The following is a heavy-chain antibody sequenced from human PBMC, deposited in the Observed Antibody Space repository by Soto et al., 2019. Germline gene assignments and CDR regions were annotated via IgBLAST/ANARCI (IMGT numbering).Heavy chain of an antibody. Sequence: QVQLVESGGGVVQPGRSLRLSCAASGFTFSSYGMHWVRQAPGKGLEWVAVISYDGSNKYYADSVKGRFTISRDNSKNTLYLQMNSLRAEDTAVYYCAKAPGYSSGSLYWGQGTLVTVSS. CDR3: AKAPGYSSGSLY. D-gene: IGHD6-19*01. CDR1: GFTFSSYG. J-gene: IGHJ4*02. V-gene: IGHV3-30*18. CDR2: ISYDGSNK.